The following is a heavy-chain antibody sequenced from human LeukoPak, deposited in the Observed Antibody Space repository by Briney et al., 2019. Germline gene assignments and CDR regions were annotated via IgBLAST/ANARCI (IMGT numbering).Heavy chain of an antibody. CDR2: IYPGEYDT. CDR1: GYIFNSYW. D-gene: IGHD3-22*01. V-gene: IGHV5-51*01. CDR3: ARRGNYYDSSGYSSNDY. J-gene: IGHJ4*02. Sequence: GESLKISCKGSGYIFNSYWIGWGRQVPGKGLEWMGIIYPGEYDTRYSPSLQGQVTISADTSISTAYLQWSSLKASDTAMYYCARRGNYYDSSGYSSNDYWGQRTLVTVSS.